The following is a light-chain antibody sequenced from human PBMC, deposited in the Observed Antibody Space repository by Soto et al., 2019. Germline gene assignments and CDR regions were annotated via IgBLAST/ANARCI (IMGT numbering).Light chain of an antibody. CDR1: QSLVHSDGNTY. Sequence: DVVMTQSPLSLPVTLGQPASISCRSSQSLVHSDGNTYLNWFQQRPGQSPRRLIYKVSSRDSGVPERFSGSGSGTDFTLKISRVEAEDVGVYYCMQGTHWPPAFGQGTKVEIK. V-gene: IGKV2-30*02. CDR2: KVS. CDR3: MQGTHWPPA. J-gene: IGKJ1*01.